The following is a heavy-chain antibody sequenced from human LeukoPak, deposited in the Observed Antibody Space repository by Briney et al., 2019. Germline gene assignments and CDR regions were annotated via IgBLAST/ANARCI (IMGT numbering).Heavy chain of an antibody. CDR2: IYHTGST. CDR1: GGSISSGDYY. D-gene: IGHD3-16*02. Sequence: SETLSLTCTVSGGSISSGDYYWSWLRQPPGKGLEWIGYIYHTGSTYYSPSLKSRVTISVDRSKNQFSLNLNSVTAADTAVYYCARDITFGGVIVSAFDIWGQGTMVTVSS. V-gene: IGHV4-30-2*01. J-gene: IGHJ3*02. CDR3: ARDITFGGVIVSAFDI.